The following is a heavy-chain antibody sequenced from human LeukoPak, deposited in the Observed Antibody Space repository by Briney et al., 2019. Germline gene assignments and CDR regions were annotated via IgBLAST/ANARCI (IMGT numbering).Heavy chain of an antibody. Sequence: EASVRVSCKASGYTFTNYYMHWVRQAPGQGLEWMGIINPSDGSTNYARNFQGRVTMTRDTSTSTVYMELSSLRSEDTAVYYCARVVADSSGWETLDYWGQGTLVTVSS. CDR1: GYTFTNYY. V-gene: IGHV1-46*01. J-gene: IGHJ4*02. CDR2: INPSDGST. D-gene: IGHD6-19*01. CDR3: ARVVADSSGWETLDY.